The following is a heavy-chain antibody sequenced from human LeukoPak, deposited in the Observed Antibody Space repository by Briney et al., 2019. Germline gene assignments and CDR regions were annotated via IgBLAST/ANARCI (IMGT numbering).Heavy chain of an antibody. J-gene: IGHJ4*02. CDR3: AKDRDIAAAGYVFDY. CDR1: GFTFSSYG. V-gene: IGHV3-30*18. Sequence: GGSLRLSCAASGFTFSSYGMHWVRQAPGKGLEWVAVISYDGNNKYHADSVKGRFTISRDNSKNTLYVQMNSLRAEDTAVYYCAKDRDIAAAGYVFDYWGQGTLVAVSS. CDR2: ISYDGNNK. D-gene: IGHD6-13*01.